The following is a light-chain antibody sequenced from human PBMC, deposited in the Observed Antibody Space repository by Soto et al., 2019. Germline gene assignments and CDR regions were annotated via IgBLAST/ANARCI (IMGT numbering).Light chain of an antibody. J-gene: IGKJ1*01. CDR2: DAS. CDR3: QQHNSYPWT. V-gene: IGKV1-5*01. Sequence: DIHMSQSPSTLSSSLGDRVTISCLASQTITSWLAWYQQKPGKAPKLLIYDASSLESGVPSRFSGSGSGTEFTLTISSLQPDDFATYYCQQHNSYPWTFGQGTKVDI. CDR1: QTITSW.